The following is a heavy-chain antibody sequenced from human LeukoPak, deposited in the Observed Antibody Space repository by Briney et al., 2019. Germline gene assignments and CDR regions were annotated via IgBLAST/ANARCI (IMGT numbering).Heavy chain of an antibody. Sequence: PGSSLTLSCALSGVTLITYGMHWVCQAPGKGLEWVAVIWYDGSNEYYADSAKGRFTISRDNSKNTLYLQMNSLRAEDTAVYYCAKDRRRDGYNVDAFDIWGQGTMVTVSP. V-gene: IGHV3-33*06. CDR2: IWYDGSNE. D-gene: IGHD5-24*01. J-gene: IGHJ3*02. CDR1: GVTLITYG. CDR3: AKDRRRDGYNVDAFDI.